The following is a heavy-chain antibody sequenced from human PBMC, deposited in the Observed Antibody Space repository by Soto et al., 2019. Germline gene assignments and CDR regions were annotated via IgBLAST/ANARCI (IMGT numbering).Heavy chain of an antibody. Sequence: SETLSLTCAVSGAAITSNSYYWGWIREPPGKGLEWIGSVSYSGSTYHNPSLKSRVTLSADTSKNQFSLKLSSVTATDTAVYYCARGPPYYYYGMDVWGQGTTVT. J-gene: IGHJ6*02. V-gene: IGHV4-39*01. CDR2: VSYSGST. CDR3: ARGPPYYYYGMDV. CDR1: GAAITSNSYY.